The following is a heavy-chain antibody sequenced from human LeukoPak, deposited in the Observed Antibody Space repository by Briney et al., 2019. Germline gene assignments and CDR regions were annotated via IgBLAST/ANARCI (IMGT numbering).Heavy chain of an antibody. CDR3: ARDSPISCSGGSCQNWFDP. V-gene: IGHV3-30-3*01. CDR1: GFTFSSYA. Sequence: GGSLRLSCAASGFTFSSYAMHWVRQAPGKGLEWVAVISYDGSNKYYADSVKSRFTISRDNSKNTLYLQMNSLRAEDTAVYYCARDSPISCSGGSCQNWFDPWGQGTLVTVSS. CDR2: ISYDGSNK. D-gene: IGHD2-15*01. J-gene: IGHJ5*02.